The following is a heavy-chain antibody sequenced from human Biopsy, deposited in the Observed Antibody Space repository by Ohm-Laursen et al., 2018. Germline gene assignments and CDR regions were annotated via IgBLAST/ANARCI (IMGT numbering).Heavy chain of an antibody. Sequence: SLRLSCSASGFSVTSYDMNWVRQAPGKGLEWISYISETSSHIYDADSVRGRCTVARDIAKNSQYLQLNSLRVEDTAVYYCARDSSRRAREGGMDVWGQGTTVTVSS. CDR2: ISETSSHI. D-gene: IGHD6-6*01. J-gene: IGHJ6*02. CDR1: GFSVTSYD. CDR3: ARDSSRRAREGGMDV. V-gene: IGHV3-21*01.